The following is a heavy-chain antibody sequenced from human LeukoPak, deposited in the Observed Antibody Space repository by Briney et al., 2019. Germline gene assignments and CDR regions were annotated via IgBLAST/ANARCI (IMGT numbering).Heavy chain of an antibody. CDR1: GGSISNYY. Sequence: SETLSLTCTVSGGSISNYYWSWIRQPAGKGLEWIGRIYTSGSTNYNPSLKSRVTMSVDTSKNQFSLKLSSVTAADTAVYYCARVVRGYSYGPENYYYYYMDVWGKGTTVTVSS. CDR3: ARVVRGYSYGPENYYYYYMDV. J-gene: IGHJ6*03. V-gene: IGHV4-4*07. D-gene: IGHD5-18*01. CDR2: IYTSGST.